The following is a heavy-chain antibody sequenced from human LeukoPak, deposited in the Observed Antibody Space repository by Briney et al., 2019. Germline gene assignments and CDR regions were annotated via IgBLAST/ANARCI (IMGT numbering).Heavy chain of an antibody. Sequence: GGSLRLSCAASGFTFSSYWMSWVRQAPGKGLEWVANIKQDGSEKYYVDSVKGRFTISRDNSNNTLYLQMNSLRAEDTAAYYCAKETVGGYYDSSGSFDYWGQGTLVTVSS. CDR3: AKETVGGYYDSSGSFDY. CDR2: IKQDGSEK. CDR1: GFTFSSYW. J-gene: IGHJ4*02. V-gene: IGHV3-7*05. D-gene: IGHD3-22*01.